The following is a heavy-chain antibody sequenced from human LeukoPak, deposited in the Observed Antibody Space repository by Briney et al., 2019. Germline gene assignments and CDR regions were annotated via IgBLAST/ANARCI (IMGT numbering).Heavy chain of an antibody. Sequence: RAGGSLRLSCAASGFTFSSYGMHWVRQAPGKGLEWVAFIRYDGSNKYYADSVKGRFTISRDNSKNTLYLQMNSLRAEDTAVYYCAKDGSDYYGSGSYYDVWGQGTLVTVSS. CDR3: AKDGSDYYGSGSYYDV. V-gene: IGHV3-30*02. D-gene: IGHD3-10*01. J-gene: IGHJ4*02. CDR1: GFTFSSYG. CDR2: IRYDGSNK.